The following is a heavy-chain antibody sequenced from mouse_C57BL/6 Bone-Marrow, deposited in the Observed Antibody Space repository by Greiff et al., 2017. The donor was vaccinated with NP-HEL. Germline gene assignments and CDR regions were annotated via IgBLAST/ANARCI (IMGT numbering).Heavy chain of an antibody. J-gene: IGHJ2*01. CDR1: GFTFSSYA. D-gene: IGHD1-1*01. V-gene: IGHV5-4*01. Sequence: DVQLVESGGGLVKPGGSLKLSCAASGFTFSSYAMSWVRQTPEKRLEWVATISDGGSYTYYPDNVKGRFTISRDNAKNNLYLQMSHLKSEDTAMYYCARESITTVVLDYWGQGTTLTVSS. CDR3: ARESITTVVLDY. CDR2: ISDGGSYT.